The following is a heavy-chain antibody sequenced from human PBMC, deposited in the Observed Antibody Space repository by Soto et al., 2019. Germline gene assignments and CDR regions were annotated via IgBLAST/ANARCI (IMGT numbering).Heavy chain of an antibody. Sequence: GGSLRLSCAASGFTFSSYSMNWVRQAPGKGLEWVSYISSSSSTIYYADSVKGRFTISRDNAKNSLYLQMNSLRDEDTAVYYCARDSGLSWGNYGMDVWGQGTTVTVSS. CDR2: ISSSSSTI. D-gene: IGHD2-15*01. CDR3: ARDSGLSWGNYGMDV. J-gene: IGHJ6*02. CDR1: GFTFSSYS. V-gene: IGHV3-48*02.